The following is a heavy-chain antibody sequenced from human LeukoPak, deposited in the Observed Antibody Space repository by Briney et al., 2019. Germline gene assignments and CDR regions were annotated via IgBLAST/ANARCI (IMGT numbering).Heavy chain of an antibody. CDR1: GFTFSNHW. D-gene: IGHD6-19*01. V-gene: IGHV3-74*01. Sequence: GGSLRLSCAASGFTFSNHWMHWFRQAPGKGLVWVSRISGDGSSTSYADSVKGRFNISRDNAKNTLYLQMNSLRAEDTAVYYCARRVRSTGWYIFDFWGQGTLVTVSS. CDR3: ARRVRSTGWYIFDF. CDR2: ISGDGSST. J-gene: IGHJ4*02.